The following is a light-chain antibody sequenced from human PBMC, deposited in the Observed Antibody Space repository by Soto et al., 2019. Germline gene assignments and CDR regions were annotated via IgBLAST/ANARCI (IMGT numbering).Light chain of an antibody. CDR2: EAT. CDR1: SSDIGASNF. CDR3: ISYKTDATFL. V-gene: IGLV2-14*01. J-gene: IGLJ1*01. Sequence: QSVLTQPPSASGSLGQSITVSCTGTSSDIGASNFVSWYQHLPGRAPKVIIFEATNRPSGVSNRFSGSKSGITASLTISGPQADDEAEYFCISYKTDATFLLGTGKKVTVL.